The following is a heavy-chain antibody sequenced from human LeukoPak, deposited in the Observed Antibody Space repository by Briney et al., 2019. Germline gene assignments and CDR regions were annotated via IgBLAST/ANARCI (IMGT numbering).Heavy chain of an antibody. Sequence: PSETLSLTCAVSGYSISSGFHWGWLRQSPGKGLEWMGSIFHGGNTYYNPSLKSRVTISVDTSMNQFSLRVTSVTAAGTAVYYCARTRYCSGATCYPPELFDSWGQGTLVTVSS. V-gene: IGHV4-38-2*01. J-gene: IGHJ4*02. D-gene: IGHD2-15*01. CDR3: ARTRYCSGATCYPPELFDS. CDR2: IFHGGNT. CDR1: GYSISSGFH.